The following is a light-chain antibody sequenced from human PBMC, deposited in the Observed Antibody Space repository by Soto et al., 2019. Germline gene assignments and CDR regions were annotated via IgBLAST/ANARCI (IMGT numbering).Light chain of an antibody. V-gene: IGKV3-15*01. CDR3: KLYNNWPQYT. CDR2: GAS. CDR1: QSVSSN. Sequence: EIVMTQSPATLSVSPGERATLSCRASQSVSSNLAWYQQKPGQAPRLLIYGASTRATGIPARFSGSGSETEFPLTISSLQSEDFPVYYCKLYNNWPQYTFGQGTKLEIK. J-gene: IGKJ2*01.